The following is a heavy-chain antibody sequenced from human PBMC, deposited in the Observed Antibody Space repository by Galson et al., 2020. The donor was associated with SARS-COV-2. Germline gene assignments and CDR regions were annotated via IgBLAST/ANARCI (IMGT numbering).Heavy chain of an antibody. CDR1: GFSFSNSG. J-gene: IGHJ6*02. Sequence: GGSLRLSCAASGFSFSNSGMFWVRQAPGKGLEWVAMISYEGSKRNYADSVKGRFTISRDNSKNTLYLQVDSLRAEDTAVYYCAKEQGIFMIGRYNNGMDVWGQGTTVTVSS. CDR2: ISYEGSKR. CDR3: AKEQGIFMIGRYNNGMDV. D-gene: IGHD3-22*01. V-gene: IGHV3-30*18.